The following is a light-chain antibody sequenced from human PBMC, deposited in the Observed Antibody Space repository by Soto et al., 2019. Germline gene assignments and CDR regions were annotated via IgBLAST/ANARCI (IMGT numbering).Light chain of an antibody. CDR1: QSVGSY. J-gene: IGKJ1*01. Sequence: EIVFTRSRGTVSLSPGEGSTLSCRASQSVGSYLGWYQQKPGQALRLLIYDASNRATGIPARFSGSGSGTDFTLTISRLEPEDLAVYYCQQYGSSGTFGQGTKVDIK. CDR2: DAS. V-gene: IGKV3-20*01. CDR3: QQYGSSGT.